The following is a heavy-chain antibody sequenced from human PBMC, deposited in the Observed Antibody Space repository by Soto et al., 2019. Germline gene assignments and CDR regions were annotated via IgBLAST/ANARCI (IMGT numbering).Heavy chain of an antibody. D-gene: IGHD2-15*01. CDR2: IYYRWTWFH. J-gene: IGHJ6*02. Sequence: LKTLSLTCVISGDNVSSNGACWNWIRQSPSRGLQWVGRIYYRWTWFHDYAASVESRMAINPDTSRNQFSLQLNYVTPEDTAVDYCARVHCSAGTCLDGMDFWGQGTTVTVSS. CDR1: GDNVSSNGAC. V-gene: IGHV6-1*01. CDR3: ARVHCSAGTCLDGMDF.